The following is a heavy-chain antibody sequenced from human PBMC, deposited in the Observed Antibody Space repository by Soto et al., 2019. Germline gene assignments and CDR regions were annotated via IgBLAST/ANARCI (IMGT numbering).Heavy chain of an antibody. J-gene: IGHJ4*02. CDR2: ISGSSSTI. CDR1: GFTFSSYS. D-gene: IGHD5-12*01. Sequence: GGSLRLSCAASGFTFSSYSMNWVRQAPGKGLEWISYISGSSSTIYYADSVKGRFTISRDNAKKSLYLQMNSLRDEDTAVYYCAREGLMATTIEYYFDYWGQGTLVTVSS. V-gene: IGHV3-48*02. CDR3: AREGLMATTIEYYFDY.